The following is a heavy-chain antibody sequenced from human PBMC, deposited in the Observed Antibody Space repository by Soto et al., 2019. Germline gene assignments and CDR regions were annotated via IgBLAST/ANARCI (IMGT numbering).Heavy chain of an antibody. CDR3: ARARVYYYYRMDV. CDR2: IYHSGST. CDR1: GGSISSGGYS. V-gene: IGHV4-30-2*01. J-gene: IGHJ6*02. Sequence: KSSETLSLTCAVSGGSISSGGYSWSWIRQPPGKGLEWIGYIYHSGSTYYNPSLKSRVTISVDRSKNQFSLKLSSVTAADTAVYYCARARVYYYYRMDVWGQGTTVTVSS.